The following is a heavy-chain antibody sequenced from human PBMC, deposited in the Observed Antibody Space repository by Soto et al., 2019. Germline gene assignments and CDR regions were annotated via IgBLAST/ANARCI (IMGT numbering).Heavy chain of an antibody. J-gene: IGHJ6*02. CDR3: ARADSGDYDPNDYYYYGMDV. D-gene: IGHD4-17*01. CDR1: GFTFSTYA. Sequence: QVQLVESGGGVVQPGRSLRLSCAASGFTFSTYAMHWVRQAPGKGLEWVAVISYDGTKNYYADSVKGRLTISRDNSKNTLNLQMNSLRDEDTAVYYCARADSGDYDPNDYYYYGMDVWGRGTTVTVSS. CDR2: ISYDGTKN. V-gene: IGHV3-30-3*01.